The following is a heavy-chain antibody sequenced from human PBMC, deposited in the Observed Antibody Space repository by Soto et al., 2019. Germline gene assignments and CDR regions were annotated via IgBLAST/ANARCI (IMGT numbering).Heavy chain of an antibody. Sequence: PGGSLRLSCAASGFTFSDHYMDWVRQAPGKGLEWVGRTRNKANSYTTEYAASVKGRFTISRDDSKNSLYLQMNSLKTEDTAVYYCVRGFSRGSYYFDYWGQGTLVTVSS. CDR3: VRGFSRGSYYFDY. CDR2: TRNKANSYTT. CDR1: GFTFSDHY. J-gene: IGHJ4*02. V-gene: IGHV3-72*01. D-gene: IGHD1-26*01.